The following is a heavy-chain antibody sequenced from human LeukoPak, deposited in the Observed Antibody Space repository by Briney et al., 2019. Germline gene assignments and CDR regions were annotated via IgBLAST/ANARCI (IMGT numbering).Heavy chain of an antibody. CDR2: ISSSSSYI. V-gene: IGHV3-21*01. D-gene: IGHD6-13*01. CDR3: ARSLYSSSSNFDY. Sequence: PGGSLRLSCAASGFTFSSYSMNWVRQAPGKGLEWVSSISSSSSYIYYADSVKGRFTISRDNAKHSLYLQMNSLRAEDTAVYYCARSLYSSSSNFDYWGQGTLVTVSS. CDR1: GFTFSSYS. J-gene: IGHJ4*02.